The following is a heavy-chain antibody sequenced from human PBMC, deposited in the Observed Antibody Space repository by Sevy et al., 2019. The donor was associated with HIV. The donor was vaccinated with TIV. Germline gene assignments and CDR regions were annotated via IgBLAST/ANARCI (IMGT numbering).Heavy chain of an antibody. CDR1: GGSICSYY. CDR3: ARGADDYGDYDYYYYGTDV. Sequence: SETLSLTCAVSGGSICSYYWSWIRQPPGKGLEWIGYIYYTGSTNYNPSLKSRVTISVDTSKNQFSLKLSSVTAADTAVYYCARGADDYGDYDYYYYGTDVWGQGTTVTVSS. D-gene: IGHD4-17*01. J-gene: IGHJ6*01. V-gene: IGHV4-59*01. CDR2: IYYTGST.